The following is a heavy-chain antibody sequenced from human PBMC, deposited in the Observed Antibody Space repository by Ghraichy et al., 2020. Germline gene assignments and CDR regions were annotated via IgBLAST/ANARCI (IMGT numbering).Heavy chain of an antibody. CDR3: ARKPYCDGNSCYAFDS. CDR1: GFIFSSYA. CDR2: LQRNGDVA. V-gene: IGHV3-23*01. D-gene: IGHD2-2*01. J-gene: IGHJ4*02. Sequence: GRSLRLSCIASGFIFSSYAMAWVRQSPGKGLDWVSTLQRNGDVANYADSVKGRFTISRDNARNTLYLQMNGLRAEDTAVYFSARKPYCDGNSCYAFDSWGQGPLVIVSS.